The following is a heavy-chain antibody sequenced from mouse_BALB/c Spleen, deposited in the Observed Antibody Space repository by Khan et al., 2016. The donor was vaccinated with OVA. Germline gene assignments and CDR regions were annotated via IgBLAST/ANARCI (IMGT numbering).Heavy chain of an antibody. V-gene: IGHV1-7*01. D-gene: IGHD1-1*01. J-gene: IGHJ2*01. CDR3: ARRGLRWDFDY. CDR1: GYTFINYW. Sequence: QVQLQQSEAELAKPGASVKMSCKASGYTFINYWILWVKQRPGQGLEWIGYINPSTGYTEYNQNFKDKATLTADKSSSTAYMQLSSLTSEDSAVXYCARRGLRWDFDYWGQGTTLTVSS. CDR2: INPSTGYT.